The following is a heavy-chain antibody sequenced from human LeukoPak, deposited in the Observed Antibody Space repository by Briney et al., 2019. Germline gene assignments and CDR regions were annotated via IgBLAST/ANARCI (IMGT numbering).Heavy chain of an antibody. CDR2: INASGGST. V-gene: IGHV3-23*01. D-gene: IGHD4-23*01. J-gene: IGHJ4*02. CDR3: ARDYGGSSPFDY. Sequence: GGSLRLSCAASGFTFSSYAMNWVRQAPGKGLEWVSSINASGGSTYYADSVKGRFTISRDNAKNSLYLHMNSLRAEDTAVYYCARDYGGSSPFDYWGQGTLVTVSS. CDR1: GFTFSSYA.